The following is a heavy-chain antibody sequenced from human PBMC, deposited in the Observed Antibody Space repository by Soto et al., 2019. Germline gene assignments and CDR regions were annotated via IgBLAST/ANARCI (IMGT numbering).Heavy chain of an antibody. V-gene: IGHV5-51*01. CDR3: VRHRAGAEMDV. J-gene: IGHJ6*01. Sequence: PRASLKISSKGSGYSFTSYWIGCVRQMPGKGLEWMWVIYPGDSDTRYSPSFHGQITFSADKSISTAYLQWGSRKASDTAMYYSVRHRAGAEMDVWGQGTTVTVSS. CDR1: GYSFTSYW. D-gene: IGHD6-13*01. CDR2: IYPGDSDT.